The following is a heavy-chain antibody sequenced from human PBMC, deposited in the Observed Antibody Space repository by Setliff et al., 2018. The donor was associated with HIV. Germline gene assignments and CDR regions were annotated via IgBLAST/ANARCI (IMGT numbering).Heavy chain of an antibody. Sequence: NLSLTCAVYGGSFSGYYWSWIRQPPGKGLEWIGEINHDRTTNYNPSLKSRVTISVDTSKNQFSLTLNSVTAADTAVYYCARGSRQLTIFGVVFKTNYYFMDVWGKGTAVTVSS. CDR1: GGSFSGYY. J-gene: IGHJ6*03. V-gene: IGHV4-34*01. CDR3: ARGSRQLTIFGVVFKTNYYFMDV. CDR2: INHDRTT. D-gene: IGHD3-3*01.